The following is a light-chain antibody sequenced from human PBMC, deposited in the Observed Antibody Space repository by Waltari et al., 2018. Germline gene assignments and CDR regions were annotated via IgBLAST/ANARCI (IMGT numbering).Light chain of an antibody. Sequence: QSALTHPASLAGSPGTSITTPCTGTRRAVASYYPLSWYQQHPGKAPKLMIYEVTKRPSGVSNRFSGSKSGNTASLTISGLQAEDEADYYCCSYAGSTTWVFGGGTKLTVL. CDR1: RRAVASYYP. J-gene: IGLJ3*02. CDR3: CSYAGSTTWV. CDR2: EVT. V-gene: IGLV2-23*02.